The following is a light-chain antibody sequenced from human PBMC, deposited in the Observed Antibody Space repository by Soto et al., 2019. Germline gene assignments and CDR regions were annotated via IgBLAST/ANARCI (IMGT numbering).Light chain of an antibody. Sequence: QSVRTQPPSVSGAPGQRVTISCTGSSSNIGAGYDVHWYQQLPGTAPKLLISGNSHRPSGVPDRFSGSKSGTSASLAITGLQAEDEADYYCQSYDSSLSGYVVFGGGTKLTFL. CDR2: GNS. CDR3: QSYDSSLSGYVV. J-gene: IGLJ2*01. V-gene: IGLV1-40*01. CDR1: SSNIGAGYD.